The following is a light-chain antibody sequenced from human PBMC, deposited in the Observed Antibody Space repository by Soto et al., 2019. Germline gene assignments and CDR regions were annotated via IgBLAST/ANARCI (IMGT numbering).Light chain of an antibody. CDR1: QSISNY. V-gene: IGKV1-39*01. Sequence: DIQMTQSPSSLSASVGDRVTITCRASQSISNYLNWYQQKPGKAPKLLIFAASSLQSGVPSRFSGSGSGTDFTLTISSLQPEDFATYYCQQSYSLTPNFGGGTKVEIK. J-gene: IGKJ4*01. CDR2: AAS. CDR3: QQSYSLTPN.